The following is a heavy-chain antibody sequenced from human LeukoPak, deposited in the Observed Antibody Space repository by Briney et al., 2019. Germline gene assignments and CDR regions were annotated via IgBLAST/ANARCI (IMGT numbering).Heavy chain of an antibody. CDR1: GGTFSSYE. J-gene: IGHJ4*02. CDR2: IIPMFGTA. CDR3: ASGTTDIVVVPATLRNYYFDY. Sequence: SVKVSCKASGGTFSSYEISWVRQAPGQGLEWMGGIIPMFGTAKYAQKFQGRVTITTDKSTSTAYMELSSLRSGDTAVYYCASGTTDIVVVPATLRNYYFDYWGQGTLVTVSS. V-gene: IGHV1-69*05. D-gene: IGHD2-2*01.